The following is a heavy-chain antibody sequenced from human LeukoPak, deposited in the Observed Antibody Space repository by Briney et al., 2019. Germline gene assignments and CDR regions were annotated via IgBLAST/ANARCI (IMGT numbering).Heavy chain of an antibody. V-gene: IGHV4-34*01. CDR3: ARGRRIAAPGTSFDY. CDR2: INHSESI. Sequence: GSLRLSCEASGFTFSGYWMHWVRQAPGKGLEWIGEINHSESINYNPSLKSRVTISVATSKNQFSLKLSSVTAADTAVYYCARGRRIAAPGTSFDYWGQGTLVTVSS. D-gene: IGHD6-13*01. CDR1: GFTFSGYW. J-gene: IGHJ4*02.